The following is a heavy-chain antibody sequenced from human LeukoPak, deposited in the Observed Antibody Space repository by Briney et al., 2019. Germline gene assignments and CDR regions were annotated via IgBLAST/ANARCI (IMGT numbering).Heavy chain of an antibody. CDR2: INHSGST. Sequence: PSETLSLTCAVYGGSFSGYYWSWIRQPPGKGLEWIGEINHSGSTNYNPSLKSRVTISVDTSKNQFSLKLSSVTAADTAVYYCARRTPVVLRFLEWGAFDIWGQGTMVTVSS. CDR3: ARRTPVVLRFLEWGAFDI. J-gene: IGHJ3*02. D-gene: IGHD3-3*01. CDR1: GGSFSGYY. V-gene: IGHV4-34*01.